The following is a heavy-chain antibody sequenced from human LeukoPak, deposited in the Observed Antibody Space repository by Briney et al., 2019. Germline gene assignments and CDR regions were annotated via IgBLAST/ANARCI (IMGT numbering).Heavy chain of an antibody. CDR2: INPNSSGT. CDR3: ARVLPLAQQRFDY. CDR1: GYTFTGYH. J-gene: IGHJ4*02. Sequence: GSVKVSCQASGYTFTGYHLHWVRQAPGQGLEWMGWINPNSSGTNYAQKVQGRVTMTRDTSISTAYMELSRLRSDDTAVYYCARVLPLAQQRFDYGGQGTLVTVSS. V-gene: IGHV1-2*02. D-gene: IGHD1-1*01.